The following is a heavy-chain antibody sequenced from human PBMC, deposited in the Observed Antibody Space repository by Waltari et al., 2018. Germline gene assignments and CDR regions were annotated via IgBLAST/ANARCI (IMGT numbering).Heavy chain of an antibody. D-gene: IGHD1-1*01. J-gene: IGHJ5*02. CDR2: IIPICGTP. V-gene: IGHV1-69*12. CDR3: ARREIGGPLDP. Sequence: QVQLVQSGAEVKKPGSSVKVSCRASGGTFGRFALSWVRQAPGQGLEWMGGIIPICGTPNYARRFQGRLTMTADERTSTVFMELTSLTSDDTAIYFCARREIGGPLDPWGQGTLVTVSS. CDR1: GGTFGRFA.